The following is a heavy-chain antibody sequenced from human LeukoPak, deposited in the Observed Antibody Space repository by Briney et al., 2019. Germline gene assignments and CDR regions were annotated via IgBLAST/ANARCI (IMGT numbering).Heavy chain of an antibody. V-gene: IGHV3-21*01. CDR3: ASQAYGLFHY. CDR1: GFTFSGYN. Sequence: GGSLRLSCAASGFTFSGYNMNWVRQAPGKGLEWVSSITSSSTYIYYADSVKGRFTISRDNAKNSLYLQMNSLRAEDTAVYYCASQAYGLFHYWGQGTLVTVSS. CDR2: ITSSSTYI. D-gene: IGHD3-16*01. J-gene: IGHJ4*02.